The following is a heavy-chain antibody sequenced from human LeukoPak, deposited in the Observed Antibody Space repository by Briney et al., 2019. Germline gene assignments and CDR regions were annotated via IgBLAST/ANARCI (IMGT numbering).Heavy chain of an antibody. CDR1: GFTFSNYV. D-gene: IGHD3-22*01. Sequence: GGSLRLSCAASGFTFSNYVMGWVRQDPGKGLQWVSIINGSGSLTSYADSVKGRLTISRDNSKNTLYLQMNSLRAEDTAVYYCARESRVNYYDSSGYLDYWGQGTLVTVSS. CDR3: ARESRVNYYDSSGYLDY. V-gene: IGHV3-23*01. J-gene: IGHJ4*02. CDR2: INGSGSLT.